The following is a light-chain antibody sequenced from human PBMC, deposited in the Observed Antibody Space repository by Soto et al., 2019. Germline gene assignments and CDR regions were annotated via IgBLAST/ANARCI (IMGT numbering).Light chain of an antibody. CDR2: GVS. V-gene: IGKV3-15*01. J-gene: IGKJ1*01. CDR3: QQYNKWLRT. Sequence: EIVMTQSPATLSVSPGERATLSCRASQSVSSNLAWYQQRPGQAPRLLIYGVSTRATGIPARFSGSGSGTEFTLTISSLQSEDFAVYYCQQYNKWLRTFGQGTKV. CDR1: QSVSSN.